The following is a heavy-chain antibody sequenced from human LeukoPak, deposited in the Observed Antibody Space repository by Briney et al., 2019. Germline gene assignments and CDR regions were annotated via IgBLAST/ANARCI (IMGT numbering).Heavy chain of an antibody. CDR1: GDSISSYY. D-gene: IGHD4-17*01. Sequence: PSETLSLTCTVSGDSISSYYWSWIRQPPGKGLEWIGYIYSSGSTNYNPSLKSRVTISVDTSKNQFSLKLSSVTAADTAVYYCASAQRLRVFYLDYWGQGTLVTVSS. CDR3: ASAQRLRVFYLDY. CDR2: IYSSGST. V-gene: IGHV4-59*01. J-gene: IGHJ4*02.